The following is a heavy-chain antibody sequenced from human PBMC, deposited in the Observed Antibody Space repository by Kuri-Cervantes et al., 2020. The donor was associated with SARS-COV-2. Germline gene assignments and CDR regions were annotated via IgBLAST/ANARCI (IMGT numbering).Heavy chain of an antibody. J-gene: IGHJ4*02. V-gene: IGHV4-61*01. CDR3: ARGMDGYNYRSFDY. D-gene: IGHD5-24*01. CDR2: IYYSGST. Sequence: GSLRLSCTVSGGSVSSGSYDWSWIRQPPGKGLEWIGYIYYSGSTNYNPSLKSRVTISVDTSKNQFSPKLSSVTAADTAVYYCARGMDGYNYRSFDYWGQGTLVAVSS. CDR1: GGSVSSGSYD.